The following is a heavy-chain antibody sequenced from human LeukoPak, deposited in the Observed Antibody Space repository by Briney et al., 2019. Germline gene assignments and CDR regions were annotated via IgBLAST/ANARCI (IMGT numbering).Heavy chain of an antibody. Sequence: ASVKVSCKASGYTFTSYGISWVRQAPGQGLEWMGWISAYNGNTNYAQKLQGRVTMTTDTSTSTAYMELRSLKSDDTAVYYCARLSSHYGDYKVDPWGQGTLVTVSS. CDR1: GYTFTSYG. CDR2: ISAYNGNT. CDR3: ARLSSHYGDYKVDP. V-gene: IGHV1-18*01. D-gene: IGHD4-17*01. J-gene: IGHJ5*02.